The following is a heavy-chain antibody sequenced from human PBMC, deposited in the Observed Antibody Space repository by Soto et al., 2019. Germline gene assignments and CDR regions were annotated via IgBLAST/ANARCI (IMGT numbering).Heavy chain of an antibody. Sequence: ASVHVSCQASGFSFTRFGISWVRQAPGQRLEWMGWNTPYNGNPKYAQNLQGRVTMTTDTPTTKAYMELRSVRSDDTAVYYGAVDSRGSTADCHYYEGMDVWGQ. J-gene: IGHJ6*02. D-gene: IGHD3-22*01. CDR2: NTPYNGNP. CDR3: AVDSRGSTADCHYYEGMDV. V-gene: IGHV1-18*01. CDR1: GFSFTRFG.